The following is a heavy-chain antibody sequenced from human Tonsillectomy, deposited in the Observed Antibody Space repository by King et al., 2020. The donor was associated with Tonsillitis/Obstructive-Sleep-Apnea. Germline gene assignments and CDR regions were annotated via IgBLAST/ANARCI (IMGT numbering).Heavy chain of an antibody. J-gene: IGHJ6*03. CDR2: ISGTGGST. CDR3: AKDRYCSGTSCYSHYMDV. Sequence: VQLVESGGDLVQPGGSLRLSCAASGFTFSNYAMSWVRQAPGKGLEWVSTISGTGGSTYYADSVKGRFTISRDNSKNTLYLQMNSLRAEDTAVYYCAKDRYCSGTSCYSHYMDVWGKGTTVTVSS. V-gene: IGHV3-23*04. D-gene: IGHD2-2*01. CDR1: GFTFSNYA.